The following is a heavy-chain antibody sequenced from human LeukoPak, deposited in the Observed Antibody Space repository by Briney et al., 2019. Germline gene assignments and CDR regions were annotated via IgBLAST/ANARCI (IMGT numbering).Heavy chain of an antibody. CDR2: IYCSGST. V-gene: IGHV4-31*03. CDR1: GGSISSGGYY. J-gene: IGHJ2*01. D-gene: IGHD3-22*01. Sequence: PSQTLSLTCTVSGGSISSGGYYWSWIRQHPGKGLEWIGYIYCSGSTYYNPSLKSRVTISVDTSKNQFSLKLSSVTAADTAVYYCAREIRPNYYDSSGYLPYWYFDLWGRGTLVTVSS. CDR3: AREIRPNYYDSSGYLPYWYFDL.